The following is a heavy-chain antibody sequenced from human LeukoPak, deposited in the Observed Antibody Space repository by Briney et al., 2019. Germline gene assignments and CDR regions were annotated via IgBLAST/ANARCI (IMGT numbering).Heavy chain of an antibody. V-gene: IGHV1-2*02. CDR3: ARKAEPTTVTTLSYYYYYYMDV. J-gene: IGHJ6*03. CDR1: GYTFTGYY. D-gene: IGHD4-17*01. CDR2: ISPNSGGT. Sequence: ASVKVSCKASGYTFTGYYMHWVRQAPGQGLEWMGWISPNSGGTNYAQKFQGRVTMTRDTSISTAYMELSRLRSDDTAVYYCARKAEPTTVTTLSYYYYYYMDVWGKGTTVTISS.